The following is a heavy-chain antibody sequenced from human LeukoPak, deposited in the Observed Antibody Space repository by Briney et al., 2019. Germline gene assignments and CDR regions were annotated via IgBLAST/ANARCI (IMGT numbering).Heavy chain of an antibody. CDR3: ARVRSSGWYAIDY. V-gene: IGHV3-30*03. D-gene: IGHD6-19*01. CDR2: ISYDGSNK. J-gene: IGHJ4*02. CDR1: GFTFSSYG. Sequence: GRSLRLSCAASGFTFSSYGMHWVRQAPGKGLEWVAVISYDGSNKYYADSVKGRFTISRDNSKNTLYLQMNSLRAEDTAVYYCARVRSSGWYAIDYWGQGTLVTVSS.